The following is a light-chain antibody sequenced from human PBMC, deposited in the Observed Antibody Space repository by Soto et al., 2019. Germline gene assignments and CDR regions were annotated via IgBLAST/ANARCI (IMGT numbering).Light chain of an antibody. Sequence: EIVMTQSPATLSVSPGERATLSCRASQSVSSNLAWYQQKPGQAPRLLIYGASTRATGIPARFSGSGSGTDFTLTISSLQAEDVAVYYCQQYFTTPLTFGQGTRLEIK. CDR3: QQYFTTPLT. CDR2: GAS. V-gene: IGKV3-15*01. J-gene: IGKJ5*01. CDR1: QSVSSN.